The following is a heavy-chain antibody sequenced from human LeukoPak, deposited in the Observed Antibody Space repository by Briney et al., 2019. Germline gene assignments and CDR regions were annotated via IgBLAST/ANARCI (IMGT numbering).Heavy chain of an antibody. D-gene: IGHD1-26*01. CDR3: AREWSGSYNFDY. CDR2: IKQDGSEK. CDR1: GFTFSNAW. V-gene: IGHV3-7*01. Sequence: GGSLRLSCAASGFTFSNAWMSWVRQAPGKGLEWVANIKQDGSEKYYVDSVKGRFTISRDNAKNSLYLQMNSLRAEDTAVYYCAREWSGSYNFDYWGQGTLVTVSS. J-gene: IGHJ4*02.